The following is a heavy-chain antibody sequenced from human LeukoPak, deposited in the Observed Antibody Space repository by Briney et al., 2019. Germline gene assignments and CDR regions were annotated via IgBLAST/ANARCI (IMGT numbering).Heavy chain of an antibody. CDR1: GFTFTSSA. CDR3: AADPSNPLKPYYYYGMDV. V-gene: IGHV1-58*02. CDR2: IVVGSGNT. D-gene: IGHD4-11*01. Sequence: SVKVSCKASGFTFTSSAMQWVRQARGQRLEWIGWIVVGSGNTNYAQKFQERVTITRDMSTSTAYMELSSLRSEDTAVCYCAADPSNPLKPYYYYGMDVWGQGTTVTVSS. J-gene: IGHJ6*02.